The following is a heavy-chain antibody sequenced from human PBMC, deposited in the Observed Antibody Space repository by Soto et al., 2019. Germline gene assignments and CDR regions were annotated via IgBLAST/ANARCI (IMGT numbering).Heavy chain of an antibody. V-gene: IGHV1-46*01. CDR3: AGEGSYYFDSRIDY. CDR2: VNPSGGPT. CDR1: EYTFANHF. J-gene: IGHJ4*02. D-gene: IGHD3-10*01. Sequence: QVRLVQSGAEVKKPGDSVSVSCKAPEYTFANHFIHWVRQAPGQGLEWMGIVNPSGGPTRYTQKFQGGVSITSDTSTSTVYMVLSSLTSADTAVYYCAGEGSYYFDSRIDYWGQGTLVTVSS.